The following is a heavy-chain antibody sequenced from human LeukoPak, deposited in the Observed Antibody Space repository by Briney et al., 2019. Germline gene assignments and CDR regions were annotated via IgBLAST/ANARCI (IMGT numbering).Heavy chain of an antibody. Sequence: SETLSLTCTVSGGSISNRNCDWGWIRQPPGKGREGIGSICSSGSSYYTPSLKIRVTISVDKSKNQFSLSLSSVTAAATSCSVCASRSGWLARFDPCGQGTLVSAYS. CDR1: GGSISNRNCD. J-gene: IGHJ5*01. V-gene: IGHV4-39*07. CDR2: ICSSGSS. CDR3: ASRSGWLARFDP. D-gene: IGHD6-19*01.